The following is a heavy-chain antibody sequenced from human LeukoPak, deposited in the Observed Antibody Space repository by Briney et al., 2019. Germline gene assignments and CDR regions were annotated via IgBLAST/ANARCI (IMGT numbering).Heavy chain of an antibody. CDR2: ISAYNGNT. J-gene: IGHJ5*02. Sequence: GASVKVSCKASGYTFTSYGISWVRQALGQGLEWMGWISAYNGNTNYAQKLQGRVTMTTDTSTSTAYMELSSLRSEDTAVYYCARDPNYYYGSGSHPFDPWGQGTLVTVSS. V-gene: IGHV1-18*01. D-gene: IGHD3-10*01. CDR3: ARDPNYYYGSGSHPFDP. CDR1: GYTFTSYG.